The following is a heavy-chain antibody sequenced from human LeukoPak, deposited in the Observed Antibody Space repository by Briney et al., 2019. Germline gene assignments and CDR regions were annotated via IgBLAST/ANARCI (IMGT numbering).Heavy chain of an antibody. J-gene: IGHJ4*02. Sequence: PGGSLRLSCVASEFDVNDNFMIWVRQAPGQGLEWISIIYASGGAYHSESVKGRFSAFRDTSKNTIFLQMNNLRADDTAMYYCVRRHDYWGQGTLVTVSS. V-gene: IGHV3-53*01. CDR2: IYASGGA. CDR3: VRRHDY. CDR1: EFDVNDNF.